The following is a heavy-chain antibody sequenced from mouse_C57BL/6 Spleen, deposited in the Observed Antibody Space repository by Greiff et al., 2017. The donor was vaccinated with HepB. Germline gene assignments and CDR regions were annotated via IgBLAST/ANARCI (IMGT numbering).Heavy chain of an antibody. CDR3: AQTAQASYYFDY. J-gene: IGHJ2*01. Sequence: QVQLKESGAELARPGASVKMSCKASGYTFTSYTMHWVKQRPGQGLEWIGYINPSSGYTKYNQKFKDKATITADTSSNTAYLQLSSLTSEDTAIYYCAQTAQASYYFDYWGQGTTLTVSS. CDR1: GYTFTSYT. V-gene: IGHV1-4*01. D-gene: IGHD3-2*02. CDR2: INPSSGYT.